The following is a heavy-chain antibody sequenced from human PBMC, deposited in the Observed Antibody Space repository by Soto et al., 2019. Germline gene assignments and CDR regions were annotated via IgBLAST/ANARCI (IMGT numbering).Heavy chain of an antibody. J-gene: IGHJ5*02. V-gene: IGHV4-30-4*01. Sequence: QVQLQESGPGLVKPSQTLSLTCTVSGGSISSGDYYWSWIRQPPGKGLEWIGYIYYSGSTYYNPSLKSRVTISVDTSKNQFSLKLSSVTAADTAVYYCARQPGRVYYDSSGYYYHPLGWFDPWGQGTLVTVSS. D-gene: IGHD3-22*01. CDR3: ARQPGRVYYDSSGYYYHPLGWFDP. CDR1: GGSISSGDYY. CDR2: IYYSGST.